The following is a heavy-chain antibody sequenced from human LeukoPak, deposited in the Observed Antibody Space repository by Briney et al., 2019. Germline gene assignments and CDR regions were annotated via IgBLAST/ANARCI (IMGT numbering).Heavy chain of an antibody. CDR1: GFTFDDYA. J-gene: IGHJ4*02. D-gene: IGHD5-12*01. V-gene: IGHV3-9*01. CDR3: AKGQRGYSGYALDY. Sequence: PGGSLRLSCAASGFTFDDYAMHWVRQAPGKGLEWVSGISRNSGSIGYADSVKGRFTISRDNAKNSLYLQMNSLRAEDTALYYCAKGQRGYSGYALDYWGQGTLVTVSS. CDR2: ISRNSGSI.